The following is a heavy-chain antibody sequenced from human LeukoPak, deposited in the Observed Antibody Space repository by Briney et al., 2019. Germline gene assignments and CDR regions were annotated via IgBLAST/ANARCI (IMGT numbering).Heavy chain of an antibody. V-gene: IGHV4-39*01. CDR3: ANAASYSVDY. D-gene: IGHD1-26*01. J-gene: IGHJ4*02. CDR2: MYFSGST. Sequence: SETLSLTCTVSGGSVSSSFYYWGWLRQPPGKGLEWIGSMYFSGSTHYNPSLKSRVTISVDPSKNQFSLKLTSVTAADTAVYYCANAASYSVDYWGQGTLVTVSS. CDR1: GGSVSSSFYY.